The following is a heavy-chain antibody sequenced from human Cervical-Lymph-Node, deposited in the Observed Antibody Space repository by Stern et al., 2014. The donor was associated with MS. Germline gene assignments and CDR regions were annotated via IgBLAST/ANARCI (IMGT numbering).Heavy chain of an antibody. D-gene: IGHD1-1*01. Sequence: QLQLQESGPGLVKPSQTLSLACAVSGASVGGGGWYWSWIRQPPGKGLEWLGLLYYSGTTYYKPSLKSRLIISLDTSKNQFSLNLTAVTAADTAVYYCAGAIGNYELLESFDMWGQGTMVTVSS. CDR3: AGAIGNYELLESFDM. J-gene: IGHJ3*02. CDR2: LYYSGTT. V-gene: IGHV4-30-4*01. CDR1: GASVGGGGWY.